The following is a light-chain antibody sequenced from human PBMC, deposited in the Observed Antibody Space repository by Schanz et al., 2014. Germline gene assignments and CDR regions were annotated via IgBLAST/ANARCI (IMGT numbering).Light chain of an antibody. CDR1: SSDIGRYNY. V-gene: IGLV2-8*01. J-gene: IGLJ1*01. Sequence: QSALTQPPSASGSPGQSVTISCTGTSSDIGRYNYVSWYQHHPGKAPKLLIYDVTKRPSGVPDRFSGSKSGNTASLTVSGLQAEDEADYFCCSYAGRTTFYVFGTGTKLTVL. CDR2: DVT. CDR3: CSYAGRTTFYV.